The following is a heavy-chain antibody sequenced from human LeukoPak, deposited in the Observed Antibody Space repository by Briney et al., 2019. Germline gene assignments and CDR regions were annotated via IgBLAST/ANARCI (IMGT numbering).Heavy chain of an antibody. CDR3: ARRVPYDWYFDL. V-gene: IGHV4-31*03. Sequence: SETLSLTCTVSGGSISSGGYYWSWIRQHPGKGLEWIGYIYYSGSTYYNPSLKSRVTISVDTSKNQFSLKLSSVTAADTAVYYCARRVPYDWYFDLWGRGTLVTVSS. D-gene: IGHD4-17*01. CDR1: GGSISSGGYY. J-gene: IGHJ2*01. CDR2: IYYSGST.